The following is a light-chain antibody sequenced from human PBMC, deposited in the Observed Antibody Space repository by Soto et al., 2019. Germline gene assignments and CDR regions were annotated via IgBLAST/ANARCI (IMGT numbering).Light chain of an antibody. V-gene: IGKV1-5*03. J-gene: IGKJ1*01. CDR3: QQYNSYSRWT. CDR2: KAS. Sequence: DIQMTQSPSTLSASVGDRVTITCRASQSISSWLAWYQQKPGKAPKLLIYKASSLESGVPSRFSGGGSGTEFTLTISSLQPDDFATYYCQQYNSYSRWTFGQGTKVEIK. CDR1: QSISSW.